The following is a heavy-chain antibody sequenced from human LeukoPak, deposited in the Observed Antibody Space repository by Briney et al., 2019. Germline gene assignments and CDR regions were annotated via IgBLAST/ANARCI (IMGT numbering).Heavy chain of an antibody. V-gene: IGHV1-46*01. CDR3: ARESTFRLLRNVSDI. CDR1: GYTFTSYA. D-gene: IGHD5-12*01. CDR2: INPSDGST. J-gene: IGHJ3*02. Sequence: VASVKVSCKASGYTFTSYAMHWVRQAPGQGLEWMGMINPSDGSTNYAQKFQGRVTMTSDMSTSTVAMDLSSLRSDDTAVYYCARESTFRLLRNVSDIWGQGTMVTVSS.